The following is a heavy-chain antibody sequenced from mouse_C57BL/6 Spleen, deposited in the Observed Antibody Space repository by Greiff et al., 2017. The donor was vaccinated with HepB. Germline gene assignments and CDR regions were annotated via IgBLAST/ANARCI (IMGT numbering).Heavy chain of an antibody. V-gene: IGHV1-82*01. J-gene: IGHJ2*01. CDR2: IYPGDGDT. Sequence: QVQLQQSGPELVKPGASVKISCKASGYAFSSSWMNWVKQRPGKGLEWIGRIYPGDGDTNYNGKFKGKATLTADKSSSTAYMQLSSLTSEDSAVYFCARTVQDIRDYGSGDWGQGTTLTVSS. CDR1: GYAFSSSW. D-gene: IGHD1-1*01. CDR3: ARTVQDIRDYGSGD.